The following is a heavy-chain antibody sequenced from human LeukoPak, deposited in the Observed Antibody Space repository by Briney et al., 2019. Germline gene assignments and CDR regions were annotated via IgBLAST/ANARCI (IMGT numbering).Heavy chain of an antibody. J-gene: IGHJ4*02. CDR2: ISGSGGST. V-gene: IGHV3-23*01. CDR1: GFTFSSYA. CDR3: AKGDSVSGYYLYYFDY. D-gene: IGHD3-22*01. Sequence: PGGSLRLSCAASGFTFSSYAMHWVRQAPGKGLEWVSAISGSGGSTFYADSVKGRFTISRDNSKNTLYLQMNSLRAEDSAVYYCAKGDSVSGYYLYYFDYWGQGTLVTVSS.